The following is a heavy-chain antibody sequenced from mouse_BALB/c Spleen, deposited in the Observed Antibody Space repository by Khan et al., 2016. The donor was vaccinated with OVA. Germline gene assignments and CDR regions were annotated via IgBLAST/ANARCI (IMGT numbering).Heavy chain of an antibody. D-gene: IGHD1-1*01. CDR3: TRLAYYYDSEGFAY. Sequence: EVELVESGGDLVKPGGSLKLSRAASGFTFSTYGMSWVRQTPDKRLEWVATVSTGGSYTYYPDSVKGRFTISRDNAKNNLYLQMSGLKSEDTAMFYCTRLAYYYDSEGFAYWGQGTLVTVSA. J-gene: IGHJ3*01. CDR1: GFTFSTYG. CDR2: VSTGGSYT. V-gene: IGHV5-6*01.